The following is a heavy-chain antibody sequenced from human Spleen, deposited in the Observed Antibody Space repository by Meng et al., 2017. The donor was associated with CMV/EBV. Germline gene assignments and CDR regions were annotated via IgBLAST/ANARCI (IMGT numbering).Heavy chain of an antibody. D-gene: IGHD1-14*01. CDR1: GGSFSGYY. Sequence: QVQRQQWGAGLLKPSETLSLTCAGYGGSFSGYYWGWIRQSPGKGLEWIGEINDIGDTNYNPSLKSRVTISVDTSKNRFSLKLSSVTAADRAVYYCTRRTLPFEVWGQGTLVTVSS. CDR2: INDIGDT. CDR3: TRRTLPFEV. J-gene: IGHJ4*02. V-gene: IGHV4-34*01.